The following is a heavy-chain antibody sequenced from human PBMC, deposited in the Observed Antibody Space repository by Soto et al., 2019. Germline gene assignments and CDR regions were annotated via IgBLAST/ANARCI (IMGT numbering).Heavy chain of an antibody. V-gene: IGHV4-31*03. CDR3: AREAVTTIFNYYYYYGMDV. CDR2: IYYNGST. J-gene: IGHJ6*02. Sequence: SETLSLTCTFSGGSISSGGYYWSWIRQHPGKGLEWIGYIYYNGSTYYNPSLKSRVSISVDTSKNQFSLKVTSVIAADTAVYYCAREAVTTIFNYYYYYGMDVWGQGTTVTVSS. D-gene: IGHD3-3*01. CDR1: GGSISSGGYY.